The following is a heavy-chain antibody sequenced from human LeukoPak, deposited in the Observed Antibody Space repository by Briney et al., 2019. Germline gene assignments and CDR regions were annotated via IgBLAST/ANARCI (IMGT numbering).Heavy chain of an antibody. V-gene: IGHV1-18*01. CDR2: TNAYNGNT. Sequence: ASVTVSFKASGYTFTRYGISWLRQPTGQGVGGMGWTNAYNGNTNYAQKLQGRVTMTTDTSTSTAYMELRSLRSDDTAVYYCAREISRGIVATETTSHFDYWGQGTLVTVSS. D-gene: IGHD5-12*01. CDR3: AREISRGIVATETTSHFDY. CDR1: GYTFTRYG. J-gene: IGHJ4*02.